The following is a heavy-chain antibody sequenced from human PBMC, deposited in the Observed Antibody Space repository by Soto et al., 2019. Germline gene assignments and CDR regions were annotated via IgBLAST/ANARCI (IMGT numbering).Heavy chain of an antibody. CDR2: ISSSSSTI. CDR3: ARTRITSGSYYYYYGMDV. Sequence: GGSLRLSCAASGFTFSSYSMNWVRQAPGKGLEWVSYISSSSSTIYYADSVKGRFTISRDNAKNSLYLQMNSLRAEDTAVYYCARTRITSGSYYYYYGMDVWGQGTTVTVSS. CDR1: GFTFSSYS. D-gene: IGHD1-26*01. J-gene: IGHJ6*02. V-gene: IGHV3-48*01.